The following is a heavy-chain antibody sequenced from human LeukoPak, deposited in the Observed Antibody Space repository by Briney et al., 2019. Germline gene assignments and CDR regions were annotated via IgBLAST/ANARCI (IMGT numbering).Heavy chain of an antibody. CDR2: IYYSGST. CDR3: ARGQYYDFWSGYYTPLDY. V-gene: IGHV4-59*01. CDR1: GGSISSYY. J-gene: IGHJ4*02. Sequence: SETLSLTCTVSGGSISSYYWSWIRRPPGKGLEWIGYIYYSGSTNYNPSLKSRVTISVDTSKNQFSLKLSSVTAADTAVYYCARGQYYDFWSGYYTPLDYWGQGTLVTVSS. D-gene: IGHD3-3*01.